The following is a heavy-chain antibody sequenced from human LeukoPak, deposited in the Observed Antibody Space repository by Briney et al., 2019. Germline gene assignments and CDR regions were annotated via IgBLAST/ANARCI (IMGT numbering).Heavy chain of an antibody. J-gene: IGHJ5*02. CDR3: ARVRLGELSLYTNWFDP. V-gene: IGHV4-59*01. CDR2: IYYSGST. D-gene: IGHD3-16*02. CDR1: GGSISSYY. Sequence: SETLSLTCTVSGGSISSYYWSWIRQPPGKGLEWIGYIYYSGSTNYNPSLKGRVTISVDTSKNQFSLKLSSVTAADTAVYYCARVRLGELSLYTNWFDPWGQGTLVTVSS.